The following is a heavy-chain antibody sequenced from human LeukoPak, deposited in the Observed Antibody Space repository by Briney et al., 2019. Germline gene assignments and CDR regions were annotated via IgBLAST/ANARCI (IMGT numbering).Heavy chain of an antibody. Sequence: GGSLRLSCAASGFTFSSYAMSWVRQAPGKGLEWVSAISGSGGSTYYADSVKGRFTISRDNSKHMLFLEMHSLRPDDTALYYCARDATVGSAYFDLWGQGALVTVSS. CDR1: GFTFSSYA. J-gene: IGHJ4*02. V-gene: IGHV3-23*01. CDR3: ARDATVGSAYFDL. CDR2: ISGSGGST. D-gene: IGHD2-15*01.